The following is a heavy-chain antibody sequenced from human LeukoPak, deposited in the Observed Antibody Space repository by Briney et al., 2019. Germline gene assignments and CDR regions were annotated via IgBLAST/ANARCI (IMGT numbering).Heavy chain of an antibody. CDR2: MNPNSGNT. V-gene: IGHV1-8*01. CDR1: GYTFTSYD. J-gene: IGHJ6*02. CDR3: ARVGSSGYYPYYYYGMDV. Sequence: ASLKVSCKTSGYTFTSYDINWVRQATGQGLEWMGWMNPNSGNTGYAQKFQGRVTMTRNTSISTAYMELSSLRSEDTAVYYCARVGSSGYYPYYYYGMDVWGQGTTVTVSS. D-gene: IGHD3-22*01.